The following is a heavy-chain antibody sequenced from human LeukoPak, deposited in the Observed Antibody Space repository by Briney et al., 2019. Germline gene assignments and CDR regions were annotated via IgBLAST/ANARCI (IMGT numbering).Heavy chain of an antibody. CDR3: AKDPHYDYVWGSYPRKDY. V-gene: IGHV3-23*01. D-gene: IGHD3-16*02. J-gene: IGHJ4*02. CDR1: GFTFSSYA. Sequence: PGGSLRLSCAASGFTFSSYAMSWVRQAPGKGLEWASAISGSGGSTYYADSVKGRFTISRDNSKNTLYLQMNSLRAEDTAVYYCAKDPHYDYVWGSYPRKDYWGQGTLVTVSS. CDR2: ISGSGGST.